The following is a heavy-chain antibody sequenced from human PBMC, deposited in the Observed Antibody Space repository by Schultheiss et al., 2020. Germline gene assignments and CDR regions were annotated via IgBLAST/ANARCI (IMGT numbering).Heavy chain of an antibody. CDR3: AREPSDFWSGYHNYWFDP. CDR1: GGSISSYY. V-gene: IGHV4-59*01. CDR2: IHHSGTT. D-gene: IGHD3-3*01. Sequence: SQTLSLTCTVSGGSISSYYWSWIRQPPGKGLEWIGEIHHSGTTNYNPSLRGRVTISVDTSKNQFSLRLSAVTAADTAIYYCAREPSDFWSGYHNYWFDPWGQGTLVTVSS. J-gene: IGHJ5*02.